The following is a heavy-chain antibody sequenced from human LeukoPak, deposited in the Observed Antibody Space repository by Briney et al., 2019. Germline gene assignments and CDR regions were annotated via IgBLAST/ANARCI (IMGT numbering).Heavy chain of an antibody. V-gene: IGHV4-59*02. D-gene: IGHD3-22*01. CDR1: GVSVTNYF. Sequence: SETLSLTCTVSGVSVTNYFWSWIRQPPGKGLEGGAYLYYTGDANYNPSLTSRLSVSVDTSKNQFSLRLSSVTAADTATYYCARFYDSPISAFDMWGQGTMVTVSS. CDR3: ARFYDSPISAFDM. CDR2: LYYTGDA. J-gene: IGHJ3*02.